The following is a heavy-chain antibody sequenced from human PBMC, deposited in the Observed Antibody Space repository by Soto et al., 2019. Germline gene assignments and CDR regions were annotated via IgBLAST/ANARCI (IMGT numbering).Heavy chain of an antibody. Sequence: QVHLQESGPGLVKPSGTLSLTCDVTGASISSGSWWSWVRQPPGKGLEWIGEIFHDGSTNYNPSLKSRVTMSVDKSKNYFSLELTSVTAADTALYYCARDEYNDSSDWGQGTLVTVSS. CDR3: ARDEYNDSSD. V-gene: IGHV4-4*02. CDR2: IFHDGST. CDR1: GASISSGSW. J-gene: IGHJ4*02. D-gene: IGHD1-1*01.